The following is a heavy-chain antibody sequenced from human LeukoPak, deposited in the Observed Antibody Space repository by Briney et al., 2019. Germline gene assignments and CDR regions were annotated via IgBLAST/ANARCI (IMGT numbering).Heavy chain of an antibody. D-gene: IGHD6-13*01. CDR1: GGTFSSYA. Sequence: SVKVSCKASGGTFSSYAISWVRQAPGQGLQWMGGIIPIFGTANYAQKFQGRVTITTDESTSTAYMELSSLRSEDTAVYYCARARDYSSSWYYMDVWGKGTTVTVSS. V-gene: IGHV1-69*05. CDR3: ARARDYSSSWYYMDV. J-gene: IGHJ6*03. CDR2: IIPIFGTA.